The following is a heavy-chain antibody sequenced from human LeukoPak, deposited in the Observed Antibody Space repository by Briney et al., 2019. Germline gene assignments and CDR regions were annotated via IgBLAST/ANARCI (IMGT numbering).Heavy chain of an antibody. Sequence: SETLSLTCTVSGGSISSYYWSWIRQPPGKGLEWIGYIYYSGSTNYNPSLKSRVTISVDTSKNQFSLKLSSVTAADTAVYYCARELAVTTRQYYYYYGMDVWGQGTTVTVSS. CDR1: GGSISSYY. CDR3: ARELAVTTRQYYYYYGMDV. D-gene: IGHD4-11*01. J-gene: IGHJ6*02. V-gene: IGHV4-59*01. CDR2: IYYSGST.